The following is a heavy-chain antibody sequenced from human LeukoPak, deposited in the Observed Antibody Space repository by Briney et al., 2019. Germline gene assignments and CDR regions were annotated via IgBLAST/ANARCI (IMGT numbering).Heavy chain of an antibody. CDR3: ARGFSY. V-gene: IGHV3-48*03. CDR2: ISSSSGI. Sequence: GVSLRLSCIASGFTFSSYEMSWVRQAPGKGLEWVSYISSSSGIFYADSVKGRFTISRDNAKNSLYLQMNSLRAEDTAVYYCARGFSYWGQGTLVTASS. CDR1: GFTFSSYE. J-gene: IGHJ4*02.